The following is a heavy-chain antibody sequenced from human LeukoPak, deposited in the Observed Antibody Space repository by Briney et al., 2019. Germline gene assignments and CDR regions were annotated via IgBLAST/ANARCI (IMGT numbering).Heavy chain of an antibody. Sequence: SETLSLTCTVSGGSISTSNYYWGWIRQPPGKGLEWIGNIFYSGSTYYSPSLKSRVTISVDTSKNQFSLKLSSVTAADTAVYYCAKGSGAFDYWGQGTLVTVSS. CDR2: IFYSGST. CDR1: GGSISTSNYY. V-gene: IGHV4-39*01. CDR3: AKGSGAFDY. J-gene: IGHJ4*02. D-gene: IGHD2-15*01.